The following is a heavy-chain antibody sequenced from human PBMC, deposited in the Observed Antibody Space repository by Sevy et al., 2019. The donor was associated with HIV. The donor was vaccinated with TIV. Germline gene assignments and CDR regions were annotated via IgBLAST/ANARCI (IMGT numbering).Heavy chain of an antibody. J-gene: IGHJ4*02. Sequence: GGSLRLSCEASGFTFSNYAMNWVRQAPGKGLEWVSGISGSGGSGDKTNYADSVKGRFTISRDDSKNSLYLQLNSLRAEDTAIYYCARKYDSSGYFDYWGQGTLVTVSS. V-gene: IGHV3-23*01. CDR3: ARKYDSSGYFDY. D-gene: IGHD3-22*01. CDR1: GFTFSNYA. CDR2: ISGSGGSGDKT.